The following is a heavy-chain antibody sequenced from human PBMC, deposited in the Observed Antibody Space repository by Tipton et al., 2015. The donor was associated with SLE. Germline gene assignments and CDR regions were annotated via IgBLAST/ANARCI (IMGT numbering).Heavy chain of an antibody. CDR3: ARGTYPTY. CDR2: ISYDG. Sequence: QLVQSGGGVVQPGKSLRLSCAASGFTFSSYGMHWVRQAPGKGLEWVAVISYDGTDSVKGRFTISRDNSKNSLYLQMNSLRAEDTAVYYCARGTYPTYWGQGTLVTVSS. CDR1: GFTFSSYG. J-gene: IGHJ4*02. V-gene: IGHV3-30*03.